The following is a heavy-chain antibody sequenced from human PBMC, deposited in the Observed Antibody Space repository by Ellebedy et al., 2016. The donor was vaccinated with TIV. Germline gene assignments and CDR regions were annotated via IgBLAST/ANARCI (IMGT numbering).Heavy chain of an antibody. J-gene: IGHJ6*02. D-gene: IGHD3-22*01. V-gene: IGHV4-59*11. Sequence: SETLSLXXTVSGGSITSHYWSWIRQPPGKGLEWIGFIHHRGSTNANPSLGGRVTISLDTSRKQFSLRLSSVTAADTAVYYCAGDRMYFYDSSGSYKYYGMDVWGQGTTVTVSS. CDR1: GGSITSHY. CDR3: AGDRMYFYDSSGSYKYYGMDV. CDR2: IHHRGST.